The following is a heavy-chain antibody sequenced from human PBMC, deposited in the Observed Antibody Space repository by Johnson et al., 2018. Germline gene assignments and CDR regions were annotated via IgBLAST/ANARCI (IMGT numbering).Heavy chain of an antibody. D-gene: IGHD1-26*01. CDR1: GFTFSSYG. CDR3: ARGMVPPSGSYYERRPGDAFDI. V-gene: IGHV3-30*03. Sequence: QVQLVESGGGVVQPGRSLRLSCAASGFTFSSYGMHWVRQAPGQGLEWVAVISYDGSNKYYADSVKGRFTISRDNSKNTLYLQLNSLRAEDTAVYYLARGMVPPSGSYYERRPGDAFDIWGQGKMVTVSS. CDR2: ISYDGSNK. J-gene: IGHJ3*02.